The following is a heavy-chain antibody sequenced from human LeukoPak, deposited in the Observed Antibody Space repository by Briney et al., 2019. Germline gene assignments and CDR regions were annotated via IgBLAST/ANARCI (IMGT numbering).Heavy chain of an antibody. CDR3: ARAGVVRGFDY. CDR2: IYYSGST. V-gene: IGHV4-59*01. D-gene: IGHD4-23*01. Sequence: SETLSLTCTVSGGSISSYYWSWIRQPPGKGLEWIGYIYYSGSTNYNPSLKSRVTISVDTSKNQFSLKLSSVTAADTAVYYCARAGVVRGFDYWGQGTLVTVSS. CDR1: GGSISSYY. J-gene: IGHJ4*02.